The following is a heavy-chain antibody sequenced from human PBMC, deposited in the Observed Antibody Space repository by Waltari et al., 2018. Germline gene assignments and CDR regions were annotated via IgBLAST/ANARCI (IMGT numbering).Heavy chain of an antibody. CDR1: GYTFTSYA. V-gene: IGHV1-3*01. Sequence: QVQLVQSGAEVKKPGASVKVSCKASGYTFTSYAMHWVRQAPGQRLEWMGWINAGNGNTKYSQKFQGRVTITRDTSASTAYMELSSLRSEDTAVYYCARDAYSNLPPTLIDYWGQGTLVTVSS. CDR2: INAGNGNT. CDR3: ARDAYSNLPPTLIDY. J-gene: IGHJ4*02. D-gene: IGHD4-4*01.